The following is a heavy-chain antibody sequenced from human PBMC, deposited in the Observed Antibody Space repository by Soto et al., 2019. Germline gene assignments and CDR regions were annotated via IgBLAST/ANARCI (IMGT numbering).Heavy chain of an antibody. CDR3: ASRRVVATLDY. Sequence: VQLQQWGAGLLKPSETLSLTCAVYGGSFSGYYWSWIRQPPGKGLEWIGEINHSGSTNYNPSLKSRVTISVDTSKNQFSLKLSSVTAADTAVYYCASRRVVATLDYWGQGTLVTVSS. J-gene: IGHJ4*02. CDR2: INHSGST. V-gene: IGHV4-34*01. D-gene: IGHD5-12*01. CDR1: GGSFSGYY.